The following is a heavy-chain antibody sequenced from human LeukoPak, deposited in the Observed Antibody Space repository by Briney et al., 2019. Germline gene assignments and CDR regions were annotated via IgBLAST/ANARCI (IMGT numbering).Heavy chain of an antibody. V-gene: IGHV3-20*04. CDR3: ARNPITMVRGVIITYYYYYMDV. CDR2: INWNGGST. Sequence: PGGSLRLSCAASGFTFDDYAMSWVRQAPGKGLEWVSGINWNGGSTGYADSVKGRFTISRDNAKNSLYLQMNSLRAEDTALYYCARNPITMVRGVIITYYYYYMDVWGKGTTVTVSS. J-gene: IGHJ6*03. D-gene: IGHD3-10*01. CDR1: GFTFDDYA.